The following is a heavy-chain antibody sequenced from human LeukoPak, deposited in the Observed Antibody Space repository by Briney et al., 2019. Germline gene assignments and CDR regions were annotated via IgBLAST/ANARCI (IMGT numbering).Heavy chain of an antibody. D-gene: IGHD4-17*01. Sequence: ASVKVPCKASGYTFTSYGISWVRQAPGQGLEWMGWISAYNGNTNYAQKLQGRVTMTTDTSTSTAYMELRSLRSDDTAVYYCARDDYGDESAEYFQHWGQGTLVTASS. CDR1: GYTFTSYG. V-gene: IGHV1-18*01. CDR3: ARDDYGDESAEYFQH. CDR2: ISAYNGNT. J-gene: IGHJ1*01.